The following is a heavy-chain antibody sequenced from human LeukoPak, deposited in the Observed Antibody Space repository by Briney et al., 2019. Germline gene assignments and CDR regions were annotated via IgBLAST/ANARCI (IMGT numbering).Heavy chain of an antibody. Sequence: ASVKVSCKASGYTFTSYGISWVRQAPGQGLEWMGWISAYNGNTNYAQKLQGRVTMTTDTSTSTAYMELRSLRSDDTAVYYCARDRYYDSSADDAFDIWGQGTMVTVSS. V-gene: IGHV1-18*01. D-gene: IGHD3-22*01. CDR2: ISAYNGNT. CDR1: GYTFTSYG. J-gene: IGHJ3*02. CDR3: ARDRYYDSSADDAFDI.